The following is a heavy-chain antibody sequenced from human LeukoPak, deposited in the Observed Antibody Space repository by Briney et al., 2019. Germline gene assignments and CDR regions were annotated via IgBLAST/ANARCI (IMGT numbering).Heavy chain of an antibody. D-gene: IGHD3-22*01. CDR3: ARDDYYDSSGQT. J-gene: IGHJ4*02. CDR1: GFTFDDYA. Sequence: GGSLRLSCAASGFTFDDYAIHWVRQAPGKGLEWVSGINWNSGTIVYADSVKGRFTISRDNAKNSLYLQMNSLRAEDTAVYYCARDDYYDSSGQTWGQGTLVTVSS. CDR2: INWNSGTI. V-gene: IGHV3-9*01.